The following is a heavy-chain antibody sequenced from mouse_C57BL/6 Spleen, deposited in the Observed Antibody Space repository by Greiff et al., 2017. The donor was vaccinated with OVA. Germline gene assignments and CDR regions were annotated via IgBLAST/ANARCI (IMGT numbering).Heavy chain of an antibody. Sequence: EVKLVESGEGLVKPGGSLKLSCAASGFTFSSYAMSWVRQTPEKRLEWVAYISSGGDYIYYADTVKGRFTISRDNARNTLYLQMSSLKSEDTAMYYCTRDSYGSSYFDYWGQGTTLTVSS. J-gene: IGHJ2*01. D-gene: IGHD1-1*01. V-gene: IGHV5-9-1*02. CDR2: ISSGGDYI. CDR1: GFTFSSYA. CDR3: TRDSYGSSYFDY.